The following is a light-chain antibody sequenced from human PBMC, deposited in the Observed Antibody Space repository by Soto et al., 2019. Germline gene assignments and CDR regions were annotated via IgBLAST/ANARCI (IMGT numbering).Light chain of an antibody. CDR3: QQYNNWPPIT. V-gene: IGKV3D-15*01. CDR1: QSVRSN. J-gene: IGKJ5*01. CDR2: DAS. Sequence: EIVMTQSPATLSVSAGERATLSCRARQSVRSNLAWYHQKPGQDPRLLIYDASTRATGIPARCSGSGSGTEFILTISSLQSEDFGVYYCQQYNNWPPITFGQGTRLEIK.